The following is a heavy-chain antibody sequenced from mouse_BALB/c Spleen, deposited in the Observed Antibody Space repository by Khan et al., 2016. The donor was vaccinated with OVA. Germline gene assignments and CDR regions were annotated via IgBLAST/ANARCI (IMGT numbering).Heavy chain of an antibody. V-gene: IGHV1-76*01. CDR3: AREEALYYFDY. CDR1: GHIFTNYW. CDR2: IYPGTDNT. Sequence: QVQLKQSGAELVRPGASVKLSCKTSGHIFTNYWIHWVKQRSGQGLEWIARIYPGTDNTYYNEKLKDKATLTAERSSSTAYMQLSSLKSEDSAVYFCAREEALYYFDYWGQGTTLTVSS. J-gene: IGHJ2*01. D-gene: IGHD3-2*02.